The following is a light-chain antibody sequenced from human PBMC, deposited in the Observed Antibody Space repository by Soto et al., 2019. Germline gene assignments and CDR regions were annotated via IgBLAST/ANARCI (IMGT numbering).Light chain of an antibody. CDR1: SSDVGGYNY. J-gene: IGLJ2*01. Sequence: QSALTQPASVSGSPGQSITISCTGTSSDVGGYNYVSWYQQYPGKAPKLMIYDVSNRPSGVSNRFSGSKSDYTASLTISGLQADDEADYYCSSYTSSSTLIFGGGTQLTVL. CDR3: SSYTSSSTLI. V-gene: IGLV2-14*01. CDR2: DVS.